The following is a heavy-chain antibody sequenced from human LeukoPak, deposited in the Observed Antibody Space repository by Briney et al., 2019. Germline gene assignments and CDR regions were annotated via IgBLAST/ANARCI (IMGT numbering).Heavy chain of an antibody. Sequence: PGGSLRLSCAASGFTFSSYWMSWVRQAPGNGLEWVANIKQDGSEKYYVDSVKGRFTISRDNAKNSLYLQMNSLRAEDTAVYYCARDSSSGWYWGAFDIWGQGTMVTVSS. J-gene: IGHJ3*02. D-gene: IGHD6-19*01. CDR3: ARDSSSGWYWGAFDI. CDR2: IKQDGSEK. CDR1: GFTFSSYW. V-gene: IGHV3-7*01.